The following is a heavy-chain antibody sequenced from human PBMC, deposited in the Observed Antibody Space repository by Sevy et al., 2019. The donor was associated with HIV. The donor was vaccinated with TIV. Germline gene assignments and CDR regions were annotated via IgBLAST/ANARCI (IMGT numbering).Heavy chain of an antibody. V-gene: IGHV1-2*02. Sequence: ASVKVSCKASGYTFSDSGYYVHWVRQAPWQGLEWMGLIYPKSGARNYAQKFQGRVTMTRDTSVSTANMELSRLTSDDTAVYYCARESYDFWTGPVDYDYGMDVWGQGTTVTVSS. D-gene: IGHD3-3*01. CDR3: ARESYDFWTGPVDYDYGMDV. CDR1: GYTFSDSGYY. CDR2: IYPKSGAR. J-gene: IGHJ6*02.